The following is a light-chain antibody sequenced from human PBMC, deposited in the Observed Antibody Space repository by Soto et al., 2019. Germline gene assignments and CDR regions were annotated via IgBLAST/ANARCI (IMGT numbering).Light chain of an antibody. J-gene: IGKJ5*01. CDR2: EAF. CDR1: QSVGSS. CDR3: QQRSTWPMT. Sequence: EIVLTQSPATLSLSPGDRATLSCRANQSVGSSLAWIRQRPGQAPSLVIYEAFNRASCIPARFSGGGSGTDFTLTISSLESADFATHSCQQRSTWPMTFGQGTRLEI. V-gene: IGKV3-11*01.